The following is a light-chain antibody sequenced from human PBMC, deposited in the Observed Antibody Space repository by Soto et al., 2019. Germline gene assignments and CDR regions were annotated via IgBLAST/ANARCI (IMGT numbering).Light chain of an antibody. V-gene: IGKV3-15*01. CDR3: QPHGDWTLT. J-gene: IGKJ4*01. CDR2: GVS. CDR1: QSDRSTY. Sequence: EIVMTQSPVTLSVSPGERATLSCRASQSDRSTYLAWYQQNPGQAPRLLIFGVSNRDAGIPDRFSGSGSGPEVSRTISSLQSEDFAVNYCQPHGDWTLTVGGGTEVEIK.